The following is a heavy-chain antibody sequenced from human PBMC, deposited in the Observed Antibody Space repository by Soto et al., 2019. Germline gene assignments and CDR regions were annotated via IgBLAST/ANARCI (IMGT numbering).Heavy chain of an antibody. V-gene: IGHV3-7*01. J-gene: IGHJ4*02. Sequence: PGGSLRLSCAASGFTFSTNWMTWVRQAPGKGLEWVANIKKDGSEKYYVDSVKGRFTISRDNAKNSLYLQMNSLRAEDTAVYYCAKNWFGESQYYSLDSWGQGTLVTVSS. CDR1: GFTFSTNW. CDR2: IKKDGSEK. CDR3: AKNWFGESQYYSLDS. D-gene: IGHD3-10*01.